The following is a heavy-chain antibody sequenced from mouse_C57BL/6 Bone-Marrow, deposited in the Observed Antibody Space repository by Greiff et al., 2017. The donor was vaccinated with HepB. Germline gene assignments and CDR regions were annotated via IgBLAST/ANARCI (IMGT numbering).Heavy chain of an antibody. CDR3: ARKRNYDGFAY. CDR1: GYTFTSYG. D-gene: IGHD1-1*01. CDR2: IYPRSGNT. J-gene: IGHJ3*01. V-gene: IGHV1-81*01. Sequence: QVQLQQSGAELARPGASVKLSCKASGYTFTSYGISWVKQRTGQGLEWIGEIYPRSGNTYYNEKFKGKATLTADKSSSTAYMELRSLTSEDSAVYFCARKRNYDGFAYWGQGTLVTVSA.